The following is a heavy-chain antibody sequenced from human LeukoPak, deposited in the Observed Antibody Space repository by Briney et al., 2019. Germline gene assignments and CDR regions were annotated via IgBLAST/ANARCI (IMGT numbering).Heavy chain of an antibody. Sequence: QAGGSLRLSCAASGFTVSSNYMSWVRQAPGKGLEWVSVIYSGGSTYYADSVKGRFTISRDNAKNSLYLQMSSLSAEDMAVYYCARDGRGAVAGFDYWGQGTLVTVSS. CDR1: GFTVSSNY. V-gene: IGHV3-66*01. CDR2: IYSGGST. CDR3: ARDGRGAVAGFDY. D-gene: IGHD6-19*01. J-gene: IGHJ4*02.